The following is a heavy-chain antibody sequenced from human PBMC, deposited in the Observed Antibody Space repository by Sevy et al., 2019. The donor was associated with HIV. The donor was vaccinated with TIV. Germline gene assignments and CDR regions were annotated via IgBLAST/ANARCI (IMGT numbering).Heavy chain of an antibody. V-gene: IGHV3-21*01. CDR2: ISSSSSYI. CDR1: GFTFSSYS. Sequence: GGSLRLSCAASGFTFSSYSMNWVRQAPGKGLEWVSSISSSSSYIYYADSVKGRFTISRDNAKNSLYLQMNSLRAEDTAVYYCAGEGPVNRNFDYWGQGTLVTVSS. J-gene: IGHJ4*02. CDR3: AGEGPVNRNFDY.